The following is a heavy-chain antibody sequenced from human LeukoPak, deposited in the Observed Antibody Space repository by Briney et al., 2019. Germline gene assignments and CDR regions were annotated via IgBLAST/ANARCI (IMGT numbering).Heavy chain of an antibody. D-gene: IGHD6-13*01. CDR3: ARDGISYSSSWSVNYYYYGMDV. V-gene: IGHV4-59*01. Sequence: PSETLSLTCTVSGGSISSYYWSWIRQPPGKGLEWIGYIYYSGSTNYNPSLKRRVTISVDTSKNQFSLKLSSVTAADTAVYYCARDGISYSSSWSVNYYYYGMDVWGQGTTVTVSS. J-gene: IGHJ6*02. CDR1: GGSISSYY. CDR2: IYYSGST.